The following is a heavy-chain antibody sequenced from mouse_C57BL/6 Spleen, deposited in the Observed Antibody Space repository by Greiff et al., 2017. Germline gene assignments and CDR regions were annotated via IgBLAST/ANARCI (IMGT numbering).Heavy chain of an antibody. CDR2: IRNKANGYTT. D-gene: IGHD6-2*01. CDR3: VRSLWDWYFDV. CDR1: GFTFTDYY. V-gene: IGHV7-3*01. Sequence: EVKVVESGGGLVQPGGSLSLSCAASGFTFTDYYMSWVRQPPGKALEWLGFIRNKANGYTTEYSASVKGRFTISRDNSQSILYLQMNALRAEDSATYYCVRSLWDWYFDVWGTGTTVTVSS. J-gene: IGHJ1*03.